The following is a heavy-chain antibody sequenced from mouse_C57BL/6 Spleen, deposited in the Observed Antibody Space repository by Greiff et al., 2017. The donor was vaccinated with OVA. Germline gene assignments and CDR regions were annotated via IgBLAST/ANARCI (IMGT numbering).Heavy chain of an antibody. CDR2: IYPGSGST. CDR1: GYTFTSYW. V-gene: IGHV1-55*01. CDR3: ARSPYYSNYAWFAY. J-gene: IGHJ3*01. D-gene: IGHD2-5*01. Sequence: QVQLQQPGAELVKPGASVKMSCKASGYTFTSYWITWVKQRPGQGLEWIGDIYPGSGSTNYNEKFKSKATLTVDTSSSTAYMQLSSLTSEDSAVYYCARSPYYSNYAWFAYWGQGTLVTVSA.